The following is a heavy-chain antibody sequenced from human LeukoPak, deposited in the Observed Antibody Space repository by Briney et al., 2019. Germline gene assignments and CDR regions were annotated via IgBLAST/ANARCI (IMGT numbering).Heavy chain of an antibody. J-gene: IGHJ4*02. D-gene: IGHD4-17*01. Sequence: GGSLRLSCAASGFTFNTYAMNWVRQAPGKGLEWVSSTTSSSTYIYYADSLKGRFTISRDNAKNSLFLQMNSLRAEDTAVYYCARVATVTTDFDYWGLGTLVTVSS. V-gene: IGHV3-21*01. CDR1: GFTFNTYA. CDR2: TTSSSTYI. CDR3: ARVATVTTDFDY.